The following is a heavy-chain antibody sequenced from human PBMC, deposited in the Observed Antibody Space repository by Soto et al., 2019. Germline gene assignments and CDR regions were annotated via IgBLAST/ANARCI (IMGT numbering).Heavy chain of an antibody. D-gene: IGHD1-26*01. V-gene: IGHV4-4*07. CDR3: ARLLSSTRIVGATVYDMDV. Sequence: SDTLSLTCTVSGGSISSYYWSWIRQPAGKGLEWIGRIYTSGSTNYNPSLKSRVTMSVDTSKNQFSLKLSSVTAANTAVYYCARLLSSTRIVGATVYDMDVWGQGTTVTVSS. J-gene: IGHJ6*02. CDR1: GGSISSYY. CDR2: IYTSGST.